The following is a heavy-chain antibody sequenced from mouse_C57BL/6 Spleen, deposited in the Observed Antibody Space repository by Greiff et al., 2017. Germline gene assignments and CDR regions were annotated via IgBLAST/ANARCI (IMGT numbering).Heavy chain of an antibody. CDR1: GYSITSGYY. D-gene: IGHD2-2*01. CDR3: ARLWLRRDYFDY. J-gene: IGHJ2*01. Sequence: EVKLEESGPGLVKPSQSLSLTCSVTGYSITSGYYWNWIRQFPGNKLEWMGYISYDGSNNYNPSLKNRISITRYTSKNQFFLKLNSVTTEDTATYYCARLWLRRDYFDYWGQGTTLTVSS. CDR2: ISYDGSN. V-gene: IGHV3-6*01.